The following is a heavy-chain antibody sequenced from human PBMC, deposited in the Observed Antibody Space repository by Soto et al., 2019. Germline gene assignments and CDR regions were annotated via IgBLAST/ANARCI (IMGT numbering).Heavy chain of an antibody. CDR1: GFSLTNSA. V-gene: IGHV3-23*01. J-gene: IGHJ6*03. D-gene: IGHD2-15*01. Sequence: EVQLLESGGGLVQPGGSLRLSCVASGFSLTNSAVSWVRQAPGKGLEWVSSLSVTGDSAFYSDSVKGRFTISRDISKSTLYLQMSSLRAEDTAVYYCAKIGCSYPACYPYYYVDVWGKGTTVTVSS. CDR3: AKIGCSYPACYPYYYVDV. CDR2: LSVTGDSA.